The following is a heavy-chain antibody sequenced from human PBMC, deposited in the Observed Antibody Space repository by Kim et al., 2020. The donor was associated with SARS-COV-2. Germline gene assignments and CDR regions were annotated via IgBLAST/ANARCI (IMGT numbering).Heavy chain of an antibody. CDR2: TASGART. CDR3: ATLLKPPNNYFVS. V-gene: IGHV3-23*01. Sequence: GGSLRLSCAASGFTLSNYALSWVRQAPGKGLEWVSTASGARTTYTDSVRGRYTISRAESKNTLYLEVSSLRAEDTAVYYCATLLKPPNNYFVSWGQGTRVSVSS. J-gene: IGHJ4*02. CDR1: GFTLSNYA. D-gene: IGHD1-26*01.